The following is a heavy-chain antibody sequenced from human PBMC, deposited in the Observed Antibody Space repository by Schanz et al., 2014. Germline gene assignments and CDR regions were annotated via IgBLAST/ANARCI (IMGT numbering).Heavy chain of an antibody. Sequence: QVQLVDSGGGLVKPGGSLRLSCTASGFPFSDYFMAWIRQPPGRGLEWVSYIGNGGVTIYYADSVKGRFTISRDNSKNSLYLQMNSLRAEDTALYYCARDNSHWLVDYWGQGTLVTVSS. CDR2: IGNGGVTI. J-gene: IGHJ4*02. V-gene: IGHV3-11*04. D-gene: IGHD6-19*01. CDR3: ARDNSHWLVDY. CDR1: GFPFSDYF.